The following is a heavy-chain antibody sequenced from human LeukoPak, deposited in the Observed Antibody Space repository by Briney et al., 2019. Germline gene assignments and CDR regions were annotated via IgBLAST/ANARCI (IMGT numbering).Heavy chain of an antibody. CDR3: ARETIGTNDY. CDR1: GFTFSSYP. CDR2: ISSNGDTT. J-gene: IGHJ4*02. Sequence: GGSLKLSCAASGFTFSSYPMHWVRQAPGKGQEYVSAISSNGDTTYYANSVRGRFTISRDNSKNTLYLQMGSLRTEDMAIYYCARETIGTNDYWGQGTLVTVSS. V-gene: IGHV3-64*01. D-gene: IGHD5-24*01.